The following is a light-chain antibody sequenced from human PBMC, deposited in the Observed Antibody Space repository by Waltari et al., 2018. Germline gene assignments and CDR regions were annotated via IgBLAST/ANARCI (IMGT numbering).Light chain of an antibody. Sequence: DIQMTQSPSTLSASMGDSVIITCRASQNIDTWLAWYQQKPGKAPKLLIFKASNLESGVPSKFSGSGSGTEFTLTISTLEPDDFATYYCQQYSSFPITFGHGTRLEIK. J-gene: IGKJ5*01. CDR3: QQYSSFPIT. CDR2: KAS. CDR1: QNIDTW. V-gene: IGKV1-5*03.